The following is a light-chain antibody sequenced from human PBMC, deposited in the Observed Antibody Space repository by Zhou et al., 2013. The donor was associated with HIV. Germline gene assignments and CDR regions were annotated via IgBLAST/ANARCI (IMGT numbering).Light chain of an antibody. J-gene: IGKJ1*01. V-gene: IGKV1-39*01. CDR1: QSISTY. CDR2: AAS. Sequence: DIQMTQSPSSLSASVGDRVNITCRTSQSISTYLNWYQQIPGRAPKLLIYAASSLQSGVPSRFSGSGSGTDFTLTISSLQPEDFATYYCQQSYSTLVTFGQGTKVEIK. CDR3: QQSYSTLVT.